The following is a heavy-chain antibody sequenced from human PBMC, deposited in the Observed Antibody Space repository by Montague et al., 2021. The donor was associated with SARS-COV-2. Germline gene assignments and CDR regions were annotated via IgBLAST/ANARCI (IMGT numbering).Heavy chain of an antibody. J-gene: IGHJ4*02. V-gene: IGHV4-61*09. D-gene: IGHD2-8*02. CDR3: ARDWWGTGGILSG. Sequence: TLSLTCTVSGDSITSDSYCWSWIRQPAGKGLEWIGHIYPSGSTNYNPSLRSRVTLSVGTSKKRFSLRLSSVSAADTAMYYCARDWWGTGGILSGWGQGTLVTVSS. CDR2: IYPSGST. CDR1: GDSITSDSYC.